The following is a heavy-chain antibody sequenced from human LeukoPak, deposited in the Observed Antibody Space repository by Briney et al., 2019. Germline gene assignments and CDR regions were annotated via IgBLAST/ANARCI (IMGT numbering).Heavy chain of an antibody. D-gene: IGHD5/OR15-5a*01. V-gene: IGHV3-48*04. Sequence: GGSLRLSCAASGFTFSSYSMNWVHQAPGKGLEWVSYISSSSSTIYYADSVKGRFTISRDNAKNSLYLQMNSLRAEDTAVYYCAREVSYYFDYWGQGTLVTVSS. CDR1: GFTFSSYS. CDR2: ISSSSSTI. J-gene: IGHJ4*02. CDR3: AREVSYYFDY.